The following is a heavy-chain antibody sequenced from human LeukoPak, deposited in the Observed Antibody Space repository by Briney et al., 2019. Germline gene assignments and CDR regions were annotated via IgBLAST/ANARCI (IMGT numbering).Heavy chain of an antibody. CDR3: ARQTGSGLFILP. Sequence: SETLSLTCTVSGVSISSGNSYWGWIRQPPGKGLEWIGSIYDSGNTYYNASLKSQVSISIDTSKNQFSLRLTSVTAADTAVYYCARQTGSGLFILPGGQGTLVTVSS. CDR2: IYDSGNT. V-gene: IGHV4-39*01. J-gene: IGHJ4*02. D-gene: IGHD3/OR15-3a*01. CDR1: GVSISSGNSY.